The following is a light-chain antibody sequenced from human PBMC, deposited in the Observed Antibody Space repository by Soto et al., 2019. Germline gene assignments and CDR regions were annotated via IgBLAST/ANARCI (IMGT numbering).Light chain of an antibody. Sequence: DIQMTQSPSSVSASVGDRVTITCRASQGISSSLAWYQQKPGKAPKLLIYSASSLQSGVPSRFSGNESGTHFTLTVGSRHAEDLATYYWQQVNSFPWTFGQGTKVEIK. CDR2: SAS. J-gene: IGKJ1*01. V-gene: IGKV1-12*01. CDR3: QQVNSFPWT. CDR1: QGISSS.